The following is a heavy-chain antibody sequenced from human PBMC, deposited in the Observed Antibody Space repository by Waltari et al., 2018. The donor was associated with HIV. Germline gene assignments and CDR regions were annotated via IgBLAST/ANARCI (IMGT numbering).Heavy chain of an antibody. CDR2: IYKTEYT. CDR1: GDAITTYY. J-gene: IGHJ6*02. D-gene: IGHD3-10*01. V-gene: IGHV4-59*01. Sequence: QVQLLESGPGLVKASETLSLTCSVSGDAITTYYWGWVRQPPGKGLECIGYIYKTEYTKYSPCLKRRVTISIDRSKNQFSLKLSAVTPADTAVYYWAGGGCGNAGTDSYYHYGMDVWGQGTTVTVSS. CDR3: AGGGCGNAGTDSYYHYGMDV.